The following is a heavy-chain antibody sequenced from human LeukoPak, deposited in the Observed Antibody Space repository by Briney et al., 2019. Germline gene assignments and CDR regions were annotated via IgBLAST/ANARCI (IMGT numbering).Heavy chain of an antibody. V-gene: IGHV3-7*01. D-gene: IGHD3-3*01. Sequence: GGSLRLSCAASGFQFSNYWMTWVRQAPGKGLEWVANIRRDGSSRSYVDSLKGRFTISRDNAKNSLYLQMNSLRAEDTAVYYCARDFRFLEDYWGQGTLVTVSS. J-gene: IGHJ4*02. CDR2: IRRDGSSR. CDR1: GFQFSNYW. CDR3: ARDFRFLEDY.